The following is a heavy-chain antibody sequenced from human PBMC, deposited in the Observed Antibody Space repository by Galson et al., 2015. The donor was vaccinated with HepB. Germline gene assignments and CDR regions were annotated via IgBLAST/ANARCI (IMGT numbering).Heavy chain of an antibody. CDR3: ARQLGLSRQIDY. J-gene: IGHJ4*02. D-gene: IGHD3-16*01. CDR2: IYPGDSDT. Sequence: QMPGKGLEWMGIIYPGDSDTRYSPSFQGQVTISADKSISTAYLQWSSLKASDTAMYYCARQLGLSRQIDYWGQGTLVTVSS. V-gene: IGHV5-51*01.